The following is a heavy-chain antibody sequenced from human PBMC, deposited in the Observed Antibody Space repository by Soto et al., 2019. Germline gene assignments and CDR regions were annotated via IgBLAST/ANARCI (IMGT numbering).Heavy chain of an antibody. CDR3: SYYYDSSGYFSYYFDY. V-gene: IGHV3-23*01. D-gene: IGHD3-22*01. CDR1: GFTFSSYA. CDR2: ISGSGGST. J-gene: IGHJ4*02. Sequence: EVQLLESGGGLVQPGGSLRLSCAASGFTFSSYAMSWVRQAPGKGLEWVSAISGSGGSTYYADSVKGRFTISRDNSKNTLYLQMNSLRAEDTAVYYCSYYYDSSGYFSYYFDYWGQGTLVTVSS.